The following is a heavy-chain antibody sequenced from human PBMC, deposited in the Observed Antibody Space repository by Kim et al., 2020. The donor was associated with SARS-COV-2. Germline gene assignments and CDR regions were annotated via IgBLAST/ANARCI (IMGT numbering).Heavy chain of an antibody. D-gene: IGHD2-15*01. CDR1: GGSFSGYY. V-gene: IGHV4-34*01. CDR3: ARGRIVVVAATFGSRLDY. CDR2: INHSGST. Sequence: SETLSLTCAVYGGSFSGYYWSWIRQPPGKGLEWIGEINHSGSTNYNPSLKSRVTISVDTSKNQFSLKLSSVTAADTAVYYCARGRIVVVAATFGSRLDYWGQGTLVTVSS. J-gene: IGHJ4*02.